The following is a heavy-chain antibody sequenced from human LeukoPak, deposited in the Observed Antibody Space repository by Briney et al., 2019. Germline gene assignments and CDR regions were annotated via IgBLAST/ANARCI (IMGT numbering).Heavy chain of an antibody. D-gene: IGHD3-22*01. CDR3: ARDSSDSPLAFDI. J-gene: IGHJ3*02. V-gene: IGHV4-59*01. CDR1: GGSISSYY. Sequence: PSETLSLTCTVSGGSISSYYWSWIRQPPGKGLEWIGYIYYSGSTNYNPSLKSRVTISVDTSKNQFSLKLSSVTAADTAVYYCARDSSDSPLAFDIWGQGTMVTVSS. CDR2: IYYSGST.